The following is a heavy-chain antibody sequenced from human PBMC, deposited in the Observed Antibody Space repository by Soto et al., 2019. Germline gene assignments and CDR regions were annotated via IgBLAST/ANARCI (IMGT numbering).Heavy chain of an antibody. V-gene: IGHV1-69*01. J-gene: IGHJ6*02. D-gene: IGHD6-13*01. CDR1: GGTFSSYA. CDR2: IIPIFGTA. CDR3: ARGRRYIAAAGTHYFYGMDV. Sequence: QVQLVQSGAEVKKPGSSVKVSCKASGGTFSSYAISWVRQAPGQGLEWMGGIIPIFGTANYAQKFQGRVTITADESTSRAYLVLSSLRAEETAVYYCARGRRYIAAAGTHYFYGMDVWGQGTTVTVSS.